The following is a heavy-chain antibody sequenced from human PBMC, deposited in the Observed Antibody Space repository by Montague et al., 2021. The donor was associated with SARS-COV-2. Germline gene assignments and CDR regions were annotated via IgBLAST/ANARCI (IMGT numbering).Heavy chain of an antibody. D-gene: IGHD4-23*01. CDR3: AKVTIGPVGFDY. Sequence: SLRLSCAASGFTFSNYAMSWVRQAPGKGLEWVSVIYSGDSSTYYADSVQGRFTIPRDNSKNTLSLQMNSLRAEDTAVYYCAKVTIGPVGFDYWGQGTLVTVSS. CDR1: GFTFSNYA. V-gene: IGHV3-23*03. CDR2: IYSGDSST. J-gene: IGHJ4*02.